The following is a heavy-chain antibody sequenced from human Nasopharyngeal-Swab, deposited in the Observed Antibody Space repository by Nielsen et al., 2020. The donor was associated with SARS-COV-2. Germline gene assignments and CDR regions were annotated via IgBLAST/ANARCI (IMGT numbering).Heavy chain of an antibody. D-gene: IGHD1-26*01. CDR2: ISSSSSYL. V-gene: IGHV3-21*01. Sequence: GGSLRLSGAASGITFSSSSMNWVRQAPGKGLEWVASISSSSSYLYYADSVKGRFTISRDNAKNSLYLQMNSLRAEDTAVYYCASSHLPGGATISRDYWGQGTLVTVSS. J-gene: IGHJ4*02. CDR1: GITFSSSS. CDR3: ASSHLPGGATISRDY.